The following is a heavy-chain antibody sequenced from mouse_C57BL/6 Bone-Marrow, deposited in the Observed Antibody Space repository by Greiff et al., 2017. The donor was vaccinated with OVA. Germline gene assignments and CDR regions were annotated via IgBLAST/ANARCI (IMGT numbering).Heavy chain of an antibody. D-gene: IGHD2-4*01. CDR3: ARDDYDGNWYFDV. J-gene: IGHJ1*03. V-gene: IGHV5-12*01. CDR1: GFTFSDYY. CDR2: ISNGGGST. Sequence: EVMLVESGGGLVQPGGSLKLSCAASGFTFSDYYMYWVRQTPEKRLEWVAYISNGGGSTYYPDTVKGRFTISRDNAKNTLYLQMSRLKSEDTAMYYCARDDYDGNWYFDVWGTGTTVTVSS.